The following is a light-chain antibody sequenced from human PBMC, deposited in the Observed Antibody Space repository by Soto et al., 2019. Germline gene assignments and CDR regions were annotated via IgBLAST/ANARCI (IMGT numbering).Light chain of an antibody. Sequence: EIVLTQSPGTLSLSPGERATLSCRASRSVTSNYLGWYQQKPGQAPRLLIYGASSRATGIPDRFSGSGSGTDVTLTFSRLEPEDFALYYCQQYASSPFTFGQGTKLEI. V-gene: IGKV3-20*01. J-gene: IGKJ2*01. CDR2: GAS. CDR3: QQYASSPFT. CDR1: RSVTSNY.